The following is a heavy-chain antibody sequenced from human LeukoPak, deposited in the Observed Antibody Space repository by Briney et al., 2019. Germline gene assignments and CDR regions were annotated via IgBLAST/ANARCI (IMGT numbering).Heavy chain of an antibody. CDR2: IRSKAYGGTT. D-gene: IGHD5-12*01. CDR3: TRDREWLRAPFDY. V-gene: IGHV3-49*04. Sequence: GGSLRLSCTASGFTFGDYAMSWVRQAPGKGLEWVGFIRSKAYGGTTEYAASVKGRFTISRDDSKSIAYLQMNSLKTEDTAVYYCTRDREWLRAPFDYWGQGTLVTVSS. CDR1: GFTFGDYA. J-gene: IGHJ4*02.